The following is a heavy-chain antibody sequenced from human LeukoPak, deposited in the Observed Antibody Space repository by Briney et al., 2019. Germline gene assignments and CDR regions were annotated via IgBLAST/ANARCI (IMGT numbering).Heavy chain of an antibody. V-gene: IGHV4-34*01. CDR3: ARGVGFTFGGVIVRYYYYYMDV. D-gene: IGHD3-16*02. CDR2: INHSGST. Sequence: SETLSLTCALRGGSFSGYYWSWIRQPPGKGLEWIGEINHSGSTNYNPSLKSRVTISVDTSKNQFSLKLSSVTAADTAVYYCARGVGFTFGGVIVRYYYYYMDVWGKGTTVTVSS. J-gene: IGHJ6*03. CDR1: GGSFSGYY.